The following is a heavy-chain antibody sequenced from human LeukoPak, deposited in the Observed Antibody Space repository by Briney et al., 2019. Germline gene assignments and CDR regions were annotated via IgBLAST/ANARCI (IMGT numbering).Heavy chain of an antibody. Sequence: ASVKVSCKASGYTFTSYGISWVRQAPGQGLEWMGWISAYTGNTNYAQRLQGRVTMTTDTSTSTAYMELRSLRSDDTAVYYCARMYSSGWPLECLDVWGQGTMVTVSS. CDR1: GYTFTSYG. V-gene: IGHV1-18*01. CDR2: ISAYTGNT. D-gene: IGHD6-19*01. CDR3: ARMYSSGWPLECLDV. J-gene: IGHJ3*01.